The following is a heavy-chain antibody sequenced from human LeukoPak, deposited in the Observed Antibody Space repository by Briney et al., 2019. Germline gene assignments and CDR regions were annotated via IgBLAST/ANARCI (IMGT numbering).Heavy chain of an antibody. Sequence: GASVKVSCKASGYTFTNYGISWVRQAPGQGLEWMGWIRANNGNTDCAQKLQGRVTMTTDTSTSTAYMELRSPTSDDTAVYYCARGSSTVYGYMDVWGKGTTVTVSS. CDR3: ARGSSTVYGYMDV. D-gene: IGHD2/OR15-2a*01. CDR1: GYTFTNYG. J-gene: IGHJ6*04. CDR2: IRANNGNT. V-gene: IGHV1-18*01.